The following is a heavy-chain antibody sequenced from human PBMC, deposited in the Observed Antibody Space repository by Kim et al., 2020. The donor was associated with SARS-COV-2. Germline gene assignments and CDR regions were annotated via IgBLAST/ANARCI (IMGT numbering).Heavy chain of an antibody. CDR2: INAGNGNT. Sequence: ASVKVSCKASGYTFTSYAMHWVRQAPGQRLEWMGWINAGNGNTKYSQKFQGRVTITRDTSASTAYMELSSLRSEDTAVYYCARDWSEVVRGAMAYYFDYWGQGTLVTVSS. V-gene: IGHV1-3*01. D-gene: IGHD3-10*01. CDR1: GYTFTSYA. J-gene: IGHJ4*02. CDR3: ARDWSEVVRGAMAYYFDY.